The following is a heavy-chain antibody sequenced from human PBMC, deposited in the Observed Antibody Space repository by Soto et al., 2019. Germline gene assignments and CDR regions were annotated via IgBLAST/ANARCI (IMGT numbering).Heavy chain of an antibody. V-gene: IGHV4-34*01. CDR2: INHSGST. CDR1: GGSFSGYY. Sequence: PSETLSLTCAVYGGSFSGYYWSWIRQPPGKGLEWIGEINHSGSTNYNPSLKSRVTISVDTSKNQFSLKLSSVTAADTAVYYCARGGLRFLEWLLLHDAFDIWGQGTMVTVS. CDR3: ARGGLRFLEWLLLHDAFDI. D-gene: IGHD3-3*01. J-gene: IGHJ3*02.